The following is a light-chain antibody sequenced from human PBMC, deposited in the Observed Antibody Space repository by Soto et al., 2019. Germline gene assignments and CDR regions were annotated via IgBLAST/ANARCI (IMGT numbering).Light chain of an antibody. J-gene: IGLJ2*01. Sequence: QSVLTQPASVSGSPGQSITISCTGTSSDVGSYNLVSWYQQHPGKAPKLMIYEGTTRPSGVSNRFSGSKSGNTASLTISGLQAEDEADYYCCSYAGSSTPVVFGGGTKLTVL. CDR2: EGT. V-gene: IGLV2-23*01. CDR3: CSYAGSSTPVV. CDR1: SSDVGSYNL.